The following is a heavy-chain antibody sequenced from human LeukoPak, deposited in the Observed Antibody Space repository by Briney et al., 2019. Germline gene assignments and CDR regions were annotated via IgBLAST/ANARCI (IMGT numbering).Heavy chain of an antibody. V-gene: IGHV3-30-3*01. J-gene: IGHJ3*02. CDR2: ISYDGSNK. Sequence: GGSLRLSCAACGFTFSSYAMHWVRQAPGKGLEWVAVISYDGSNKYYADSVKGRFTISRDNSKNTLYQQMNSLRAEDTAVYYCPRVLQRAFDIWGQGTMVTVSS. CDR1: GFTFSSYA. D-gene: IGHD6-25*01. CDR3: PRVLQRAFDI.